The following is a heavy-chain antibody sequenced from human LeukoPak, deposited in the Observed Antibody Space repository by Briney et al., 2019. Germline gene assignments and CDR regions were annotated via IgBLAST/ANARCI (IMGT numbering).Heavy chain of an antibody. CDR3: ARVSGKGSGGYYYGMDV. D-gene: IGHD4-23*01. V-gene: IGHV3-66*01. Sequence: GGSLRLSCAASGFTVSSNYMSWVRQAPGKGLEWVSVIYSGGSTYYADSVKGRFTISRDNSKNTPYLQMNSLRAEDTAVYYCARVSGKGSGGYYYGMDVRGQGTTVTVSS. CDR2: IYSGGST. CDR1: GFTVSSNY. J-gene: IGHJ6*02.